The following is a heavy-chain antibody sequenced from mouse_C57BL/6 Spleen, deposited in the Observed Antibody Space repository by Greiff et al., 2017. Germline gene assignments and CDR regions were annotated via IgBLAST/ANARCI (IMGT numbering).Heavy chain of an antibody. D-gene: IGHD5-1*01. Sequence: EVKLQESGPGLVKPSQSLSLTCSVTGYSITSGYYWNWIRQFPGNKLEWMGYISYDGSNNYNPSLKNRISITRDTSKNQFFLKLNSVTTEDTATYYCAREGGSNYAMDYWGQGTSVTVAS. V-gene: IGHV3-6*01. CDR2: ISYDGSN. J-gene: IGHJ4*01. CDR1: GYSITSGYY. CDR3: AREGGSNYAMDY.